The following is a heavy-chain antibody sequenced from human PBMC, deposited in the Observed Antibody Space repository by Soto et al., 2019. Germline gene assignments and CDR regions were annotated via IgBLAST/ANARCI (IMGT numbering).Heavy chain of an antibody. CDR3: AIDLDDYRDAYFDY. V-gene: IGHV3-48*01. CDR2: ISSSSSTI. Sequence: GGSLRLSCAASGFTFSSYSMNWVRQAPGKGLEWVSYISSSSSTIYYADSVKGRFTISRDNAKNSLYLQMNSLRAEDTAVYYWAIDLDDYRDAYFDYWGQGTLVTVSS. CDR1: GFTFSSYS. D-gene: IGHD4-17*01. J-gene: IGHJ4*02.